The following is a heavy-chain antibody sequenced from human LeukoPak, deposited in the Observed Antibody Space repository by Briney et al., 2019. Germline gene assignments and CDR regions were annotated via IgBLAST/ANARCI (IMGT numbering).Heavy chain of an antibody. J-gene: IGHJ6*03. V-gene: IGHV3-23*01. Sequence: GGSLRLSCAASGFTFSNYAMSWVRQAPGKGLEWVSAISGSGGRTYYADSVKGRLTISRDNSKNTLSLQMNSLRAEDTVVYYCAKDGHVDAAVVTSISYYYYYMDVWGKGTTVTVSS. CDR1: GFTFSNYA. CDR3: AKDGHVDAAVVTSISYYYYYMDV. D-gene: IGHD5-18*01. CDR2: ISGSGGRT.